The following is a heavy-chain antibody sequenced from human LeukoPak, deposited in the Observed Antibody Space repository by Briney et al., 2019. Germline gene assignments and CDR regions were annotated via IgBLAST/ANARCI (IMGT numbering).Heavy chain of an antibody. CDR1: GGSINSIY. D-gene: IGHD5-12*01. CDR2: IYASGST. J-gene: IGHJ3*02. V-gene: IGHV4-59*01. CDR3: ARDAVATGIGAFDI. Sequence: SETLSLTCTASGGSINSIYWNWIRPPQGKGMEWNGCIYASGSTKYNPSHKSRVTISVDTSKNQLSLKMSSVTAADTAVDYCARDAVATGIGAFDIWGQGTMVTVSS.